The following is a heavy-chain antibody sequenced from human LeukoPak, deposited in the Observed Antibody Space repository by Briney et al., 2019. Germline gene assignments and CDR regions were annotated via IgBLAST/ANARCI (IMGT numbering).Heavy chain of an antibody. Sequence: PGGSLRLSCAASGFTFSTYSMNWVRQAPGKGLEWVSSISSSSSYIYYADSVKGRFTISRDSAKNSLYLQMNSLRAEDTAVYYCARDLEYCSGGSCYDWFDPWGQGTLVTVSS. CDR2: ISSSSSYI. D-gene: IGHD2-15*01. CDR3: ARDLEYCSGGSCYDWFDP. J-gene: IGHJ5*02. CDR1: GFTFSTYS. V-gene: IGHV3-21*01.